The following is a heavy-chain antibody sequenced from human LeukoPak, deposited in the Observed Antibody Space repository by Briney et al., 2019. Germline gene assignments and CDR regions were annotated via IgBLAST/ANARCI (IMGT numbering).Heavy chain of an antibody. V-gene: IGHV1-8*03. Sequence: ASVKVSCKASGYTFTGYDINWVRQATGQGLEWMGWMNPNSGNTGYAQKFQGRVTITRNTSISTAYMELSSLRSEDTAVYYCARVGYSYGSYYFDYWGQGTLVTVSS. CDR1: GYTFTGYD. CDR2: MNPNSGNT. J-gene: IGHJ4*02. D-gene: IGHD5-18*01. CDR3: ARVGYSYGSYYFDY.